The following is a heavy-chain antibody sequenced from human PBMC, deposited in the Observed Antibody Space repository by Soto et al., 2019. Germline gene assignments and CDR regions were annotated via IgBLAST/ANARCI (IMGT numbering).Heavy chain of an antibody. Sequence: QVQLVQSGAEVKKPGSSVKVSCKASGGTFSSYTISWVRQAPGQGLEWMGRIIPILGIANYAQKFQGRVTITADKSTSTADMGLGSLRSEDTAVYYCARGGLDYYYGMDVWGQGTTVTVSS. CDR2: IIPILGIA. V-gene: IGHV1-69*02. D-gene: IGHD3-16*01. J-gene: IGHJ6*02. CDR1: GGTFSSYT. CDR3: ARGGLDYYYGMDV.